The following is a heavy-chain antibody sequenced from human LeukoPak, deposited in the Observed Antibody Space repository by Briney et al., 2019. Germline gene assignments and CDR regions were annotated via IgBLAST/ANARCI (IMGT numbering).Heavy chain of an antibody. CDR3: ASQGSAGPGY. V-gene: IGHV4-61*02. CDR2: ISSSGST. D-gene: IGHD6-13*01. Sequence: PSETLSLTCTVSGDSISSGDYYWSWIRQPAGKGLEWIGRISSSGSTNYNPSHKSRVTISVDKSKNQFSLKLSSVTAADTAVYYCASQGSAGPGYWGQGTLVTVSS. CDR1: GDSISSGDYY. J-gene: IGHJ4*02.